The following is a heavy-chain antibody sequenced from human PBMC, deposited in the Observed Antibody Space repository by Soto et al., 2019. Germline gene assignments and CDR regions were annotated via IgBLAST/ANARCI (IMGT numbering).Heavy chain of an antibody. CDR3: ARGGFGELLFSDDAFDT. CDR2: IYYSGST. Sequence: SETLSLTCTVSGGSISSYYWSWIRQPPGKGLEWIGYIYYSGSTNYNPSLKSRVTISVDTSKNQFPLMLSSVTADDTAVYYCARGGFGELLFSDDAFDTWGQGTMVTVSS. CDR1: GGSISSYY. J-gene: IGHJ3*02. D-gene: IGHD3-10*01. V-gene: IGHV4-59*01.